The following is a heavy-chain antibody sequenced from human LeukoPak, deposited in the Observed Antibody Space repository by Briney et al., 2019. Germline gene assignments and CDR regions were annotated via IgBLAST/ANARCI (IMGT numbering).Heavy chain of an antibody. CDR1: GFTFSSYS. CDR3: ASGAVAGTPDFDY. D-gene: IGHD6-19*01. Sequence: GGSLRLSCAASGFTFSSYSMNWVRQAPGKGLEWVSSISSSSSYIYYADSVKGRFTISRDNAKNSLYLQMNSLVAEDTAVYYCASGAVAGTPDFDYWGQGTLVTVSS. V-gene: IGHV3-21*01. CDR2: ISSSSSYI. J-gene: IGHJ4*02.